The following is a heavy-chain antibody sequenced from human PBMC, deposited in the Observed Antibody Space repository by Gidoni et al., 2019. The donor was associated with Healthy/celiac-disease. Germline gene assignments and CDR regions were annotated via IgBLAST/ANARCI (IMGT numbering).Heavy chain of an antibody. J-gene: IGHJ2*01. Sequence: EVQLVQSGAEVKKPGESLRISCQGSGYSFTSYWISWVRQMPGKGLEWMGRIDPSDSYPNYSPSFQGHVTISADKSISTAYLQWSSLKASDTAMYYCARHRSGHYDFWSGYITSWYFDLWGRGTLVTVSS. V-gene: IGHV5-10-1*03. D-gene: IGHD3-3*01. CDR3: ARHRSGHYDFWSGYITSWYFDL. CDR2: IDPSDSYP. CDR1: GYSFTSYW.